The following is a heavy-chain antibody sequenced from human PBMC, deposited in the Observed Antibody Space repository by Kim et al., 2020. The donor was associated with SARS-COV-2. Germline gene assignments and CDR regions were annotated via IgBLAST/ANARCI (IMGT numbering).Heavy chain of an antibody. Sequence: GGSLRLSCAASGFTFSSYGMHWVGQAPGKGLEWVAVISYDGSNKYYADSVKGRFTISRDNSKNTLYLQMNSLRAEDTAVYYCAKEGAAAGRYYYYGMDVWGQGTTVTVSS. CDR3: AKEGAAAGRYYYYGMDV. D-gene: IGHD6-13*01. CDR1: GFTFSSYG. J-gene: IGHJ6*02. V-gene: IGHV3-30*18. CDR2: ISYDGSNK.